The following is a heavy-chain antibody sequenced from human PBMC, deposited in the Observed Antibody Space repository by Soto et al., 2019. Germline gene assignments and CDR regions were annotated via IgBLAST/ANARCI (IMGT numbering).Heavy chain of an antibody. D-gene: IGHD2-15*01. CDR3: ARDKSPHCSGGSCYGLDYYYGMDV. CDR1: GFTFSSYE. J-gene: IGHJ6*02. V-gene: IGHV3-48*03. Sequence: EVQLVESGGGLVQPGGSLRLSCAASGFTFSSYEMNWVRQAPGKGLEWVSYISSSGSTIYYADSVKGRFTISRDNAKNSLYLQMNSLRAEDTAVYYCARDKSPHCSGGSCYGLDYYYGMDVWGQGTTVTVSS. CDR2: ISSSGSTI.